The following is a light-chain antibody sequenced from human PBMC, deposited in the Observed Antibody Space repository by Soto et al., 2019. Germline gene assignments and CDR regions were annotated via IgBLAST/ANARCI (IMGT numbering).Light chain of an antibody. CDR3: QQYGSSTET. Sequence: EIVLTQSPGTLSLSPGERATLSCRASQSVSSRSLAWYQQKPGQAPRLLLYGASSRATGVPDRFSGSGSGTDFTLTISRLEPEDFAVYYCQQYGSSTETFGQGTKVEIK. V-gene: IGKV3-20*01. CDR1: QSVSSRS. J-gene: IGKJ1*01. CDR2: GAS.